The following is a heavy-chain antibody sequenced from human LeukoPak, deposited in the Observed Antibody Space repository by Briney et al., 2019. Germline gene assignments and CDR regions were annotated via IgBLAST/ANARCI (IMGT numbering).Heavy chain of an antibody. CDR1: GYTFTSYG. D-gene: IGHD3-3*01. V-gene: IGHV1-18*01. CDR3: ARDLAITIFGVVYSHYYFDY. Sequence: ASVNVSCKASGYTFTSYGISWVRQAPGQGLEWMGWVSAYNGNTNYAQKLQGRVTMTTDTSTSTAYMELRSLRSDDTAVYYCARDLAITIFGVVYSHYYFDYWGQGTLVTVSS. J-gene: IGHJ4*02. CDR2: VSAYNGNT.